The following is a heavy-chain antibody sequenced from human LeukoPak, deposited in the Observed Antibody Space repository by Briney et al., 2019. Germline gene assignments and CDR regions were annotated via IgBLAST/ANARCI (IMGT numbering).Heavy chain of an antibody. D-gene: IGHD3-22*01. CDR2: IYYSGST. CDR3: ARGSSSGYYSFDY. CDR1: GDSISSYY. V-gene: IGHV4-59*01. J-gene: IGHJ4*02. Sequence: SETLSLTCTVSGDSISSYYWSWIRQFPGKGLEWIGYIYYSGSTNYNPSLKSRVTISVDTSKNQFSLKLSSVTAADTAVYYCARGSSSGYYSFDYWGQGTLVTVSS.